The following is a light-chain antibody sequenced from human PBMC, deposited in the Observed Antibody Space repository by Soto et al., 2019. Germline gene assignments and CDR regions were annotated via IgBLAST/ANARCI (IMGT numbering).Light chain of an antibody. CDR3: SSYTSSSTRV. V-gene: IGLV2-14*01. Sequence: QSALTQPASVSGYPGQSITISCTGTSSDVGGYNYVSWYQQHPGKAPKLMIYEVSNRPSGVSNRFSGSKSGNTASLTISGLKAEDEAYYYCSSYTSSSTRVFGGGTKLTVL. CDR2: EVS. J-gene: IGLJ3*02. CDR1: SSDVGGYNY.